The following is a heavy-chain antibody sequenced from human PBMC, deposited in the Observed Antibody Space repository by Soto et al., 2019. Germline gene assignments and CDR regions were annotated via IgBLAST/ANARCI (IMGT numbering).Heavy chain of an antibody. Sequence: QVQLVQSGDEVKNPGSSVKVSCKTSGGTFNSYLIDWVRQAPGQGLEWMGGIIPAFGTAKYAQKFQGRVTITADKSTTTAYMELRTLTSEDTAVYYCARGLDQPPVGLYFDTWGQGTLVTVSS. CDR2: IIPAFGTA. V-gene: IGHV1-69*06. J-gene: IGHJ4*02. CDR3: ARGLDQPPVGLYFDT. D-gene: IGHD2-2*01. CDR1: GGTFNSYL.